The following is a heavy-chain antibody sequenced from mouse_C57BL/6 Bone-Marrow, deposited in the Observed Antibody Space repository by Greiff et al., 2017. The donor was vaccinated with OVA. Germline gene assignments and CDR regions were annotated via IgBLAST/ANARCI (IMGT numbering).Heavy chain of an antibody. CDR1: GYTFTSYW. J-gene: IGHJ4*01. CDR3: ARAGNYDYYAMDY. CDR2: IDPSDSNT. V-gene: IGHV1-69*01. D-gene: IGHD2-1*01. Sequence: QVQLQQPGAELVMPGASVKLSCKASGYTFTSYWMHWVKQRPGQGLEWIGEIDPSDSNTNYNQKFKGKSTLTVDKSSSTAYMQLSSLTSEDSAVYYCARAGNYDYYAMDYWGQGTSVTVSS.